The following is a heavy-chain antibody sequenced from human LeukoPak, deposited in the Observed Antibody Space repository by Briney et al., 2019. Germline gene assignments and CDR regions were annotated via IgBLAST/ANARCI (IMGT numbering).Heavy chain of an antibody. J-gene: IGHJ6*02. V-gene: IGHV1-18*01. D-gene: IGHD3-10*01. Sequence: ASVKLSCNASGYTFTSYGISWVRHAPGQGLEWMGWISAYNGNTNYAQKLQGRVTMTTDTSTSTAYMELRSLRSDDTAVYYCASPGSGGPRGYYYGMDVWGQGTTVTVSS. CDR3: ASPGSGGPRGYYYGMDV. CDR2: ISAYNGNT. CDR1: GYTFTSYG.